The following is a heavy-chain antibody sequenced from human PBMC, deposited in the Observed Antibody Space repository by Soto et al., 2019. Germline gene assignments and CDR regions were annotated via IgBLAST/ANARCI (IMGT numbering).Heavy chain of an antibody. D-gene: IGHD3-3*01. CDR3: SHRADFWDTFDV. V-gene: IGHV2-5*02. J-gene: IGHJ3*01. CDR1: GFSLNDVGVS. Sequence: QITLKESGPMLVKPTQTLTLICSFSGFSLNDVGVSVGWIRQPPGEALEWLALIFWDDDKRYSPSLKSRLTLTKDTYRNQVVLTVTGVDPVDTATYYCSHRADFWDTFDVWGEGTTVTVSS. CDR2: IFWDDDK.